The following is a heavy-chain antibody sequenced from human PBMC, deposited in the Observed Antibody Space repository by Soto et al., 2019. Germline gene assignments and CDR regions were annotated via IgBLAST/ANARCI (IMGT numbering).Heavy chain of an antibody. CDR3: ARWGTTGGLDV. D-gene: IGHD3-16*01. J-gene: IGHJ1*01. CDR1: GFTFRSYV. V-gene: IGHV3-30*19. Sequence: QVHLVESGGGVVQPGTSLRVSCVGSGFTFRSYVIHWVRQASGKGLEWVALTSYDGSDKYYGDSVRGRFTISRDNSRNTVDLQMDSLRLEDTALYYCARWGTTGGLDVWGQGTLVSVSS. CDR2: TSYDGSDK.